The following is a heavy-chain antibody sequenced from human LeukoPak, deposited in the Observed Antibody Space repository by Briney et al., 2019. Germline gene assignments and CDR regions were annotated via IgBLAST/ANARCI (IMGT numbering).Heavy chain of an antibody. J-gene: IGHJ4*02. Sequence: GGSLRLSCAASGFTFSGHSMNWVRQAPGKGLEWVSSISSSSSYIYYADSVKGRFTISRDNAKNSLYLQMNSLRAEDTAVYYCARHPATYIAVAGHFDYWGQGTLVTVSS. CDR2: ISSSSSYI. CDR1: GFTFSGHS. V-gene: IGHV3-21*01. D-gene: IGHD6-19*01. CDR3: ARHPATYIAVAGHFDY.